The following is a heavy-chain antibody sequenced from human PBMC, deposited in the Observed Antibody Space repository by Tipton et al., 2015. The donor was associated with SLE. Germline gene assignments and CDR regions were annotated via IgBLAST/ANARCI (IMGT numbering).Heavy chain of an antibody. Sequence: TLSLTCTVSGGSISSGDYYWSWIRQPPGKGLEWIGYIYYSGSTYYNPSLKSRVTISVDTSKNQFSLKLSSVTAADTAVYYCARGGSLRFFDIWGQGTMVTVSS. CDR1: GGSISSGDYY. D-gene: IGHD3-16*01. J-gene: IGHJ3*02. CDR2: IYYSGST. CDR3: ARGGSLRFFDI. V-gene: IGHV4-30-4*01.